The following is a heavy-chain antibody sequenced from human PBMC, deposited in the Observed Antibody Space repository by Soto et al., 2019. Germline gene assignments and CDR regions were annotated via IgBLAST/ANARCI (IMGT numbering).Heavy chain of an antibody. CDR2: IWFDGVKE. CDR3: TRATFDV. Sequence: XESLSLSCAVSGFIFSTYAMHWVRQAPGKGLEWLAIIWFDGVKEYYAESVRGRFTISIDNSKNTVFLQMDTVGAEDSALYYCTRATFDVWGQGTTVTVSS. CDR1: GFIFSTYA. J-gene: IGHJ6*02. V-gene: IGHV3-33*01.